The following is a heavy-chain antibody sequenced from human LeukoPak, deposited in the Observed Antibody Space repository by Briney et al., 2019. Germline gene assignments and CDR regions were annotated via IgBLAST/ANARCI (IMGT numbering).Heavy chain of an antibody. J-gene: IGHJ4*02. V-gene: IGHV3-23*01. CDR1: GFTFSDYY. D-gene: IGHD2-2*02. CDR3: AKDGRYCSSTSCYSPKTTNYFDY. Sequence: GGSLRLSCAASGFTFSDYYMSWIRQAPGKGLEWVSAISGSGGSTYYADSVKGRFTISRDNSKNTLYLQMNSLRAEDTAVYYCAKDGRYCSSTSCYSPKTTNYFDYWGQGTLVTVSS. CDR2: ISGSGGST.